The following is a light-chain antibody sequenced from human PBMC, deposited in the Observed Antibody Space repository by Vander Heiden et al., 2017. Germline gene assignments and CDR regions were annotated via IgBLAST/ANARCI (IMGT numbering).Light chain of an antibody. CDR3: SSYAGNNNVV. V-gene: IGLV2-8*01. CDR1: SSDVGGYNY. CDR2: EVS. Sequence: QSALTHPPSASGSPGQSVTISCTGTSSDVGGYNYVSWYQQHPGKAPKLMIYEVSKRPSGVPDRFSGSKSGNTASLTVSGLQAEDEADYYCSSYAGNNNVVFGGGTKLTVL. J-gene: IGLJ2*01.